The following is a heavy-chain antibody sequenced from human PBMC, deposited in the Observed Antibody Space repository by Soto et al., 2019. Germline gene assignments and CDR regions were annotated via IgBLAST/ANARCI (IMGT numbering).Heavy chain of an antibody. V-gene: IGHV4-34*01. Sequence: SETLSLTCAFYVGSFTGYHWRWIRHPPGKGLEWIGGINHSGSTNYKSSLKSRVTISVDTSKNQFSLKLSSVTAADTAVYYCARGESTGYYYYGMEVWEQGTMVIVSS. CDR2: INHSGST. J-gene: IGHJ6*01. D-gene: IGHD3-9*01. CDR1: VGSFTGYH. CDR3: ARGESTGYYYYGMEV.